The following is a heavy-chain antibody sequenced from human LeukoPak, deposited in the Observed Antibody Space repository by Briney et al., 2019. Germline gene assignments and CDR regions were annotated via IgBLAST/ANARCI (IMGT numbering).Heavy chain of an antibody. J-gene: IGHJ4*02. CDR2: FDPEDGET. V-gene: IGHV1-24*01. CDR1: GYTLTELS. D-gene: IGHD2-2*01. CDR3: ATASRWGIVVVPAATRLDY. Sequence: ASVKVSCKVSGYTLTELSMHWVRQAPGKGLEWMGGFDPEDGETIYAQKFQGRVTMTEDTSTDTAYMELSSLRSEDTAVYYCATASRWGIVVVPAATRLDYWGQGTLATVSS.